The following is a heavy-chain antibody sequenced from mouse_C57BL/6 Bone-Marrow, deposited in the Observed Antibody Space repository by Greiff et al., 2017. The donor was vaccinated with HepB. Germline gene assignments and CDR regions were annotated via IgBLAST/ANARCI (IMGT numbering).Heavy chain of an antibody. Sequence: VQVVESGAELARPGASVKLSCKASGYTFTSYGISWVKQRTGQGLEWIGEIYPRSGNTYYNEKFKGKATLTADKSSSTAYMELRSLTSEDSAVYFCAIYYGYDGFAYWGQGTLVTVSA. CDR3: AIYYGYDGFAY. CDR1: GYTFTSYG. CDR2: IYPRSGNT. D-gene: IGHD2-2*01. V-gene: IGHV1-81*01. J-gene: IGHJ3*01.